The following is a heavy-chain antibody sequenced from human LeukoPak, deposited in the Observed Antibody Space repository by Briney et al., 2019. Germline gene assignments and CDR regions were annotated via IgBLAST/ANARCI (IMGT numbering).Heavy chain of an antibody. CDR3: AKPTMAVAGTDWIDAFDI. CDR2: LPRDGANT. J-gene: IGHJ3*02. Sequence: GRSLRLSCVASRITFSTFSLTWVREAPGKGLEWISALPRDGANTYYADSAKGRFTISRDNANNLLYLQMDSLRAEDTAVYYCAKPTMAVAGTDWIDAFDIWGQGTMLTVSS. D-gene: IGHD6-19*01. V-gene: IGHV3-23*01. CDR1: RITFSTFS.